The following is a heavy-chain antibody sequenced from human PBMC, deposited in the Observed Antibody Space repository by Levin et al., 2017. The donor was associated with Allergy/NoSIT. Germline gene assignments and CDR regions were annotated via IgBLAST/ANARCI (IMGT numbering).Heavy chain of an antibody. J-gene: IGHJ4*02. D-gene: IGHD6-13*01. V-gene: IGHV3-7*04. CDR2: IKEDGSEK. CDR1: GIMFSRYW. Sequence: GGSLRLSCAASGIMFSRYWMSWVRQAPGKGLEWVANIKEDGSEKYYVDSVKGRFTISRDNANNSLYLQMKSLRAEDPAVYYCARDFRASGYSSNSYWGQGTLVTVSS. CDR3: ARDFRASGYSSNSY.